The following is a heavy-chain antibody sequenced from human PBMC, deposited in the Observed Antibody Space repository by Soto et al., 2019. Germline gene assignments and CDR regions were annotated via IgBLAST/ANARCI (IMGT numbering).Heavy chain of an antibody. CDR2: ISYDGSNK. CDR1: GFTFSSYG. Sequence: GGSLRLSCAASGFTFSSYGMHWVRQAPGKGLEWVAVISYDGSNKYYADSVKGRFTISRDNSKNTLYLQMNSLRAEDTAVYYCARARAVADWGQGTLVTVSS. D-gene: IGHD6-19*01. V-gene: IGHV3-30*03. CDR3: ARARAVAD. J-gene: IGHJ4*02.